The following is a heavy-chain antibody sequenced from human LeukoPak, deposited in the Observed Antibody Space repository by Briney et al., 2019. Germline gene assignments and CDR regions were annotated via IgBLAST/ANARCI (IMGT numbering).Heavy chain of an antibody. J-gene: IGHJ6*02. V-gene: IGHV3-23*01. CDR1: GFTFSSYA. D-gene: IGHD6-13*01. Sequence: PGGSLRLSRAASGFTFSSYAMSWVRQAPGKGLEWVSAISGSGGSTYYADSVKGRFTISRDNSKNTLYLQMNSLRAEDTAVYYCAKDVGVAAAEDYYYGMDVWGQGTTVTVSS. CDR3: AKDVGVAAAEDYYYGMDV. CDR2: ISGSGGST.